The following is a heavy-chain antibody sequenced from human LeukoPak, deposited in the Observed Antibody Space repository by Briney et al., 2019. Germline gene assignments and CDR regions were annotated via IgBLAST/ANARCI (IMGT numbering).Heavy chain of an antibody. D-gene: IGHD1-26*01. V-gene: IGHV3-74*01. CDR2: INSDGSST. CDR1: GFTFSSYW. J-gene: IGHJ4*02. CDR3: TRDLVGATSDF. Sequence: PGGSLRLSCAASGFTFSSYWMHWVRQAPGKGLVWVSRINSDGSSTYYADSVKGRFTISRDNSKNTLYLQMNSLRAEDTTVYYCTRDLVGATSDFWGQGTLVTVSS.